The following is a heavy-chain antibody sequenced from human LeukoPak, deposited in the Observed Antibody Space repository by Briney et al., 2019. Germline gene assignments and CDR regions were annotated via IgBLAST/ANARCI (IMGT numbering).Heavy chain of an antibody. CDR1: GGSISSYY. CDR3: ARDDYGDYGGFDY. D-gene: IGHD4-17*01. CDR2: IYYSGST. V-gene: IGHV4-59*01. Sequence: PSETLSLTCTVSGGSISSYYWGWIRQPPGKGLEWIGYIYYSGSTNYNPSLKSRVTISVDTSKNQFSLKLSSVTAADTAVYYCARDDYGDYGGFDYWGQGTLVTVSS. J-gene: IGHJ4*02.